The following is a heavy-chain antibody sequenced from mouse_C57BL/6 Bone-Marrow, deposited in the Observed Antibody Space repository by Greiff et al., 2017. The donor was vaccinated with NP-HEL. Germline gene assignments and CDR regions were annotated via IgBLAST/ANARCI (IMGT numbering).Heavy chain of an antibody. CDR2: IYPGSGST. CDR3: APYDYGDFDY. Sequence: VQRVESGAELVKPGASVKMSCTASGYTFTSYWITWVKQRPGQGLEWIGDIYPGSGSTTSNEKFKSKATLTVDTSSSTAYMQLSNLTSEDSAVYYCAPYDYGDFDYWGQGTTLTVSS. CDR1: GYTFTSYW. V-gene: IGHV1-55*01. J-gene: IGHJ2*01. D-gene: IGHD2-4*01.